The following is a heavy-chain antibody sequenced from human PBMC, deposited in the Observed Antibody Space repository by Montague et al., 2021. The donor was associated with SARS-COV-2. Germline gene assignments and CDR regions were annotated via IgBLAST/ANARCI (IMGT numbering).Heavy chain of an antibody. CDR1: SGSFRGYY. V-gene: IGHV4-34*01. CDR2: INHSGST. Sequence: SETLSLTCAVSSGSFRGYYWSWIRHPPGKGLEWIGEINHSGSTTYNPSLESRVSISVDTSNKQFSLKVTSVTAADTAVYYCARLGAITLVRGITKADFSNYGMDVWGQGTTVTVSS. CDR3: ARLGAITLVRGITKADFSNYGMDV. D-gene: IGHD3-10*01. J-gene: IGHJ6*02.